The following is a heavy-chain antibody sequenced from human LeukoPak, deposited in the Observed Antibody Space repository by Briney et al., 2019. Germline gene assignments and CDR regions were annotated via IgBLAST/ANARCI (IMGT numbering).Heavy chain of an antibody. J-gene: IGHJ2*01. CDR2: IYYSGST. Sequence: SETLSLTCSVSGGSISTYYWSWIRQPPGKGLEWIGYIYYSGSTNYNPSLKSRVTISVDTSKNQFSLKLTSVTAADTAVYYCARVRSSSSLSPWYFDLWGRGTLVTVSS. D-gene: IGHD6-13*01. CDR3: ARVRSSSSLSPWYFDL. CDR1: GGSISTYY. V-gene: IGHV4-59*01.